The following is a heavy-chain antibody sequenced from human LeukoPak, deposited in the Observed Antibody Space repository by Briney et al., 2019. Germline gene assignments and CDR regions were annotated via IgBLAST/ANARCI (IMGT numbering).Heavy chain of an antibody. CDR1: GFTFSSYE. D-gene: IGHD6-19*01. CDR2: ISSSGSTI. J-gene: IGHJ4*02. Sequence: PGGSLRLSCAASGFTFSSYEMNWVRQAPGKGLEWVSYISSSGSTIYYADSVKGRFTISRDNAKNSLYLQMNSLRAEDTAVYYGARGPWLVFDYWGQGTLVTVSS. V-gene: IGHV3-48*03. CDR3: ARGPWLVFDY.